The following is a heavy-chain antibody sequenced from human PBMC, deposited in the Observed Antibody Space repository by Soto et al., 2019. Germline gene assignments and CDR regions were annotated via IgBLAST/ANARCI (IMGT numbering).Heavy chain of an antibody. Sequence: PGGSLRLSXAASGFNFDSYGMDWVRQAPGKGLEWVAVIWYDGSNKYYADSVKGRFTISRDKSKNTLYLQMNSLRAEDTAVYYCARDSSYDSSFYYYYGMDVWGQGTTVTVSS. V-gene: IGHV3-33*01. CDR2: IWYDGSNK. D-gene: IGHD3-22*01. CDR3: ARDSSYDSSFYYYYGMDV. J-gene: IGHJ6*02. CDR1: GFNFDSYG.